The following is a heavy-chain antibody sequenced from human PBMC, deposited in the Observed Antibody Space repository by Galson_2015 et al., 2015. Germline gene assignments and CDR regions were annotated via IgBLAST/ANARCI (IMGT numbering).Heavy chain of an antibody. CDR3: AIAVSAYYDNSDYYFLDS. V-gene: IGHV1-24*01. J-gene: IGHJ4*02. D-gene: IGHD3-22*01. CDR1: GYTLSELS. CDR2: FNPEDAEK. Sequence: SVKVSCKVSGYTLSELSMHWVRQAPGKGPEWMGGFNPEDAEKIYTQKFQGRVTMTEDTSTDTIYMELSSLRSEDTAVYYCAIAVSAYYDNSDYYFLDSWGQGTLVTVSS.